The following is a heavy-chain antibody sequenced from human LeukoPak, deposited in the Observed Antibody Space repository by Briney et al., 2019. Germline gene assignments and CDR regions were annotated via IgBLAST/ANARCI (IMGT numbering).Heavy chain of an antibody. V-gene: IGHV1-46*01. CDR2: INPSGGST. CDR1: GYTFTSYY. Sequence: ASVKVFCKASGYTFTSYYMHWVRQAPGQGLEWMGIINPSGGSTSYAQKFQGRVTMTRDMSTSTVYMELSSLRSEDTAVYYCARDPQYYYYYMDVWGKGTTVTVSS. J-gene: IGHJ6*03. CDR3: ARDPQYYYYYMDV.